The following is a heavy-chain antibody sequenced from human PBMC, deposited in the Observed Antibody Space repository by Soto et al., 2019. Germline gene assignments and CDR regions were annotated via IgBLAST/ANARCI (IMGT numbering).Heavy chain of an antibody. Sequence: GGSLRLSCAASGFTFDDYAMHWVRQAPGKGLEWVSGISWNSGSIGYADSVKGRFTISRDNAKNSLYLQMNSLRAEDTALYYCAKDVVPAAPYNWFDPWGQGTLVTVSS. CDR3: AKDVVPAAPYNWFDP. D-gene: IGHD2-2*01. J-gene: IGHJ5*02. V-gene: IGHV3-9*01. CDR1: GFTFDDYA. CDR2: ISWNSGSI.